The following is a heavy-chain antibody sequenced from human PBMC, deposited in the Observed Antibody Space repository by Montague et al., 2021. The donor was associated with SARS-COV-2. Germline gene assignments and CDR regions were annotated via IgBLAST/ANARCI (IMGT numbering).Heavy chain of an antibody. D-gene: IGHD4-17*01. CDR2: VYYSGYT. CDR3: ARRRLREDYFDF. Sequence: SETLSLTCTVSGDSVSSSDHYWGWIRQPPGKGLEWLGIVYYSGYTYYXPSVKGRVTISIDASKNQFSLKLNSLTATDTVIYHCARRRLREDYFDFWGQGTLLTVSS. CDR1: GDSVSSSDHY. J-gene: IGHJ4*02. V-gene: IGHV4-39*01.